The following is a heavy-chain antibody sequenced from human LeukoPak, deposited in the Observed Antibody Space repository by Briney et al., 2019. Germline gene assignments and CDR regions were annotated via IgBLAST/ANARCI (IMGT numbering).Heavy chain of an antibody. Sequence: GESLKISCKGSGYSFTSYWIGWVRQMPGKGLEWMGIIYPGDSDTRHSPSFQGQVTISADKSISTAYLRWSSLKASDTAMYYCARHPVGPPYGMDVWGQGTTVTVSS. D-gene: IGHD3/OR15-3a*01. CDR1: GYSFTSYW. CDR2: IYPGDSDT. V-gene: IGHV5-51*01. J-gene: IGHJ6*02. CDR3: ARHPVGPPYGMDV.